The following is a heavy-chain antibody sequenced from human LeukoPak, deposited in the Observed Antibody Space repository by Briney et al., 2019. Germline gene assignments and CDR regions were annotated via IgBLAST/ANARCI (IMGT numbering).Heavy chain of an antibody. CDR2: ISTYNGNT. Sequence: ASVKVFCKASGYTFTSYGISWVRQAPGQGLEWMGWISTYNGNTNYAQKLQGRVILTTDTSTSTAYMELRSLRSDDTAVYYCAAGTQPYWFDYWGQGSLVTVSS. V-gene: IGHV1-18*01. J-gene: IGHJ4*02. D-gene: IGHD2-8*02. CDR1: GYTFTSYG. CDR3: AAGTQPYWFDY.